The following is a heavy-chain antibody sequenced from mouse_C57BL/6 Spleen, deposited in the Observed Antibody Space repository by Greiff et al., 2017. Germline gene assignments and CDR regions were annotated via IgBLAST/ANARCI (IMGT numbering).Heavy chain of an antibody. Sequence: QVQLQQPGAELVKPGASVKMSCKASGYTFTSYWITWVKQRPGQGLEWIGDIYPGSGSTNYNEKFKSKATLTVDTSSGTSYMQLSSLTSEDSAVYYCARNEGSFFDYWGQGTTLTVSS. J-gene: IGHJ2*01. CDR2: IYPGSGST. CDR3: ARNEGSFFDY. D-gene: IGHD1-1*01. CDR1: GYTFTSYW. V-gene: IGHV1-55*01.